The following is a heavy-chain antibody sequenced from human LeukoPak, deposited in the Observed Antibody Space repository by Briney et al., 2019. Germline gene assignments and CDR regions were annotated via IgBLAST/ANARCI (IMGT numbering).Heavy chain of an antibody. V-gene: IGHV3-30*02. CDR3: ARADTGLATAYYFDY. J-gene: IGHJ4*02. CDR2: IRYDGNNK. CDR1: GFTFSNYG. D-gene: IGHD6-13*01. Sequence: PGGSLRLSCAASGFTFSNYGMHWVRQAPGKGLEWVTFIRYDGNNKYYADSVRGRFTISRDNSKNTLNLQMNSLRVEDTAMYYCARADTGLATAYYFDYWGQGTPVTVSS.